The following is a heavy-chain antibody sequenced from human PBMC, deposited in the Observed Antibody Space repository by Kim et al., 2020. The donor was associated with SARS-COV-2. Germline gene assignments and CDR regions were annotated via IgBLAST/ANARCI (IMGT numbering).Heavy chain of an antibody. J-gene: IGHJ6*02. V-gene: IGHV3-7*01. CDR2: IKQDGSEK. D-gene: IGHD6-19*01. CDR1: GFTFSSYW. CDR3: ARDGIRGYSSGWYPSAYYYGMDV. Sequence: GGSLRLSCAASGFTFSSYWMSWVRQAPGKGLEWVANIKQDGSEKYYVDSVKGRFTISRDNAKNSLYLQMNSLRAEDTAVYYCARDGIRGYSSGWYPSAYYYGMDVWGQGPTVTVSS.